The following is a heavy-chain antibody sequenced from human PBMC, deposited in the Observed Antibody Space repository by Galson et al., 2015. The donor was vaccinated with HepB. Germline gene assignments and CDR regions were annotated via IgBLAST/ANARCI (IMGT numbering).Heavy chain of an antibody. V-gene: IGHV1-18*04. CDR1: GYTFTNYG. D-gene: IGHD5-18*01. CDR2: TSTYSGNT. Sequence: SVKVSCKASGYTFTNYGISWVRQAPGQGLEWMGWTSTYSGNTNFEQRFQGRVTMTTDTSTTTAYMELTSLTFDDTAVYYCARDGEFSYGEPLDFWGQGTLVTVSS. J-gene: IGHJ4*02. CDR3: ARDGEFSYGEPLDF.